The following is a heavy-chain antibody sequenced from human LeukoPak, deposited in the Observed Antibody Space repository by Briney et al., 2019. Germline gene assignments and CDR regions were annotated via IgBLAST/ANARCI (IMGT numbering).Heavy chain of an antibody. Sequence: SETLSLTCAVYSGSFSAYYWSWIRQPPGKGLEWIGEINHSGSTNYNPSLKSRVTISVDTSKNQFSLKLSSVTAADTAVYYCARVPYYDSDWGQGTLVTVSS. V-gene: IGHV4-34*01. J-gene: IGHJ4*02. CDR3: ARVPYYDSD. CDR1: SGSFSAYY. D-gene: IGHD3-22*01. CDR2: INHSGST.